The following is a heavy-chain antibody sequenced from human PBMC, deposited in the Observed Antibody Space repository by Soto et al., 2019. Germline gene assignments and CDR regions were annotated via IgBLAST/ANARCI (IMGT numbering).Heavy chain of an antibody. CDR3: ARGGYSSDAFDI. CDR2: INPNSGGT. CDR1: GYTFTGYY. V-gene: IGHV1-2*04. J-gene: IGHJ3*02. Sequence: QVQLVQSGAEVKKPGASVNVSCKASGYTFTGYYMHWVRQAPGQGLEWMGLINPNSGGTNYAQKFQGWVTMTRATSISTAYMELSRLRSDDTAGYYCARGGYSSDAFDIWGQGTMVTVSS. D-gene: IGHD5-18*01.